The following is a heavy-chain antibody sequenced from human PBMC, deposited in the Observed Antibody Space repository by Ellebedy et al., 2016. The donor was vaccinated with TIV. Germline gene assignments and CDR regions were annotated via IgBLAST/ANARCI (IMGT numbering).Heavy chain of an antibody. V-gene: IGHV3-13*01. CDR2: IDNAGDT. Sequence: GESLKISCAASGFTFSRYDMHCVRQSTRKGLEWVASIDNAGDTYYPGSVKGRFTISRENAKNSLYLQMNSLRVEDTAVYYCTRFEIISGGGYGMDVWGQGTTVTVSS. CDR3: TRFEIISGGGYGMDV. D-gene: IGHD3-16*01. J-gene: IGHJ6*02. CDR1: GFTFSRYD.